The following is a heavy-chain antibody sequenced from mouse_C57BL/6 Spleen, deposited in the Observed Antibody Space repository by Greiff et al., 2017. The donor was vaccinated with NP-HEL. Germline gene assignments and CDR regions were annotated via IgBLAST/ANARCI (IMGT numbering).Heavy chain of an antibody. CDR2: IDPSDSYT. CDR3: ARPPSYSYYAMDY. Sequence: VQLQQPGAELVRPGTSVKLSCKASGYTFTSYWMHWVKQRPGQGLEWIGVIDPSDSYTNYNQKFKGKATLTVDTSSSTAYMQLSSLTSEDSAVYYCARPPSYSYYAMDYWGQGTSVTVSS. J-gene: IGHJ4*01. D-gene: IGHD2-10*01. CDR1: GYTFTSYW. V-gene: IGHV1-59*01.